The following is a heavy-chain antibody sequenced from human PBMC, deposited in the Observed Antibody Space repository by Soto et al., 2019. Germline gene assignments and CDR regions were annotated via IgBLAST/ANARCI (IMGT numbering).Heavy chain of an antibody. D-gene: IGHD3-16*01. CDR1: GGSISSSSYY. CDR3: ARRYGWAFDI. J-gene: IGHJ3*02. V-gene: IGHV4-39*01. CDR2: IYYSGST. Sequence: PSETLSLTCTVSGGSISSSSYYWGWIRQPPGKGLEWIGSIYYSGSTYYNPSLKSRVTISVDTSKNQFSLKLSSVTAADTAVYYCARRYGWAFDIWGQGTMVTV.